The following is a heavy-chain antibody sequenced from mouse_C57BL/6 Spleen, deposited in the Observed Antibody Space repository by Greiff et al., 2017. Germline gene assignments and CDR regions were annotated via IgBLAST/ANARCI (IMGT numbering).Heavy chain of an antibody. V-gene: IGHV1-80*01. D-gene: IGHD1-1*01. CDR3: ARGGSNYFDY. CDR1: GYAFSSYW. CDR2: IYPGDGDT. Sequence: VQLVESGAELVKPGASVKISCKASGYAFSSYWMNWVKQRPGKGLEWIGQIYPGDGDTNYNGKFKGKATLTADKSSSTAYMQLSSLTSEDSAVYFCARGGSNYFDYWGQGTTLTVSS. J-gene: IGHJ2*01.